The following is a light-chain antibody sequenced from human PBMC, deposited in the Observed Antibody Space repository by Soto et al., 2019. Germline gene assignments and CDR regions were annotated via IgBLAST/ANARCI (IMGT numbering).Light chain of an antibody. CDR2: GAS. CDR3: QQYNNWPPVWT. CDR1: QSVSSN. Sequence: EIVMTQSPATLSASPGERATLSCRASQSVSSNLAWYQQKPGQAPRLLIYGASTRATGIPARFSGSGSGTEFTLTISSLQSEDFAVYYCQQYNNWPPVWTFGQGTKVEIK. V-gene: IGKV3-15*01. J-gene: IGKJ1*01.